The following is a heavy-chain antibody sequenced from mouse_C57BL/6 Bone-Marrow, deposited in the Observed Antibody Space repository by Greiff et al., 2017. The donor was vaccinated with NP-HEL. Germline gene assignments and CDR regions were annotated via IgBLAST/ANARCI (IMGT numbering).Heavy chain of an antibody. Sequence: QVQLQQSGAELVRPGASVKLSCKASGYTFTDYYINRVKQRPGQGLEWIARIYPGSGNTYYNEKFKGKATLTAEKSSSTAYMQLSSLTSEDSAVYFCAREEDYWGQGTTLTVSS. V-gene: IGHV1-76*01. CDR1: GYTFTDYY. CDR3: AREEDY. J-gene: IGHJ2*01. CDR2: IYPGSGNT.